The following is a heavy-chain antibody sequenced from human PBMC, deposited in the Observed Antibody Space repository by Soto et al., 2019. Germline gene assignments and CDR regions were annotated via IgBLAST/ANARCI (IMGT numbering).Heavy chain of an antibody. D-gene: IGHD3-22*01. V-gene: IGHV3-48*02. CDR3: ARDLNYYDSSGYYGTDAFDI. Sequence: GGSLRLSCAASGFTFSSYSMNWVRQAPGKGLEWVSYISSSSSTIYYADSVKGRFTISRDNAKNSLYLQMNSLRDEDTAVYYCARDLNYYDSSGYYGTDAFDIWGQGTMVTVSS. CDR2: ISSSSSTI. CDR1: GFTFSSYS. J-gene: IGHJ3*02.